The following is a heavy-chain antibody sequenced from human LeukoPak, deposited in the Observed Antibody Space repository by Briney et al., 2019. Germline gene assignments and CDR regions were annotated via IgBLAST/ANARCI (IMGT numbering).Heavy chain of an antibody. V-gene: IGHV3-11*04. Sequence: GGSLRLSCAASGFTFTDFYMSWIRQAPGKGLEWVSYISSSGTTKYYADSVKGRFTISRDNSENTLYLQMNSLRTEDTAVYYCAGGTPYSSSGIDYWGQGTLVTVSS. CDR3: AGGTPYSSSGIDY. CDR2: ISSSGTTK. CDR1: GFTFTDFY. D-gene: IGHD6-13*01. J-gene: IGHJ4*02.